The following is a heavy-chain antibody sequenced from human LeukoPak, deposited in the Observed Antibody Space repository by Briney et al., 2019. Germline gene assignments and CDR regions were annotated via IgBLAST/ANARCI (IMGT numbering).Heavy chain of an antibody. CDR1: YY. CDR3: ARERLSGVDY. J-gene: IGHJ4*02. V-gene: IGHV4-59*01. D-gene: IGHD3-10*01. Sequence: YYXXWIRQPPXKGLEWIGYIYYSGSTNYNPSLKSRVTISVDTSKNQFSLKLSSVTAADTAVYYCARERLSGVDYWGQGTLVTVSS. CDR2: IYYSGST.